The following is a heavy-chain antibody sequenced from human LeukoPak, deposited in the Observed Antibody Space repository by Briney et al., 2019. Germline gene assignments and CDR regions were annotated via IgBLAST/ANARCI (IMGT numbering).Heavy chain of an antibody. Sequence: SETLSLTCTVSGGSISSYYWSWIRQPPGKGPEWIGYIYYSGSTNYNPSLKSRVTISVDTSKNQFSLKLSSVTAADTAVYYCASSYYDSSGYDYWGQGTLVTVSS. J-gene: IGHJ4*02. CDR2: IYYSGST. D-gene: IGHD3-22*01. CDR1: GGSISSYY. V-gene: IGHV4-59*01. CDR3: ASSYYDSSGYDY.